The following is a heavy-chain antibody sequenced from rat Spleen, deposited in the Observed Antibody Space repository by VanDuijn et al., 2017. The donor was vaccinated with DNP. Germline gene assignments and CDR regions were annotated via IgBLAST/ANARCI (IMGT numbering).Heavy chain of an antibody. CDR3: ARYSSGGWFAS. D-gene: IGHD1-4*01. J-gene: IGHJ3*01. CDR1: GYSISSNY. CDR2: ISYSGST. Sequence: EVQLQESGPGLVKPSQSLSLTCSVTGYSISSNYWGWIRKFPGNKMEWMGYISYSGSTRYNPSLKSRISITRDTSENQFFLHLNSVTTEDTATYYCARYSSGGWFASWGQGTLVTVSS. V-gene: IGHV3-1*01.